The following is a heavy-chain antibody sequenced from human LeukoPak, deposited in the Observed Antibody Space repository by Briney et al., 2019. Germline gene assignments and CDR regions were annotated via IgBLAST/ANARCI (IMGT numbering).Heavy chain of an antibody. J-gene: IGHJ4*02. D-gene: IGHD5-12*01. CDR2: ISSSSSYI. Sequence: GGSLRLSCAASGFTFSNYNMNWVRQAPGKGLEWVSSISSSSSYIYYADSVKGRFTISRDNAKNSLYLQMNSLRAEDTALYYCAKEQIYEYYFDYWGQGTLVTVSS. CDR3: AKEQIYEYYFDY. V-gene: IGHV3-21*04. CDR1: GFTFSNYN.